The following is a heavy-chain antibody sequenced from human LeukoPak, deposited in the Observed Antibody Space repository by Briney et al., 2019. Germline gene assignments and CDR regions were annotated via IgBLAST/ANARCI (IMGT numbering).Heavy chain of an antibody. V-gene: IGHV4-30-2*01. CDR1: GGSISSGGYS. CDR3: ASYGDYFDY. CDR2: IYHSGST. J-gene: IGHJ4*02. D-gene: IGHD4-17*01. Sequence: SQTLSLTCAVSGGSISSGGYSWSWIRQPPGKGLEWIGYIYHSGSTYYNPSLKSRVTISADRSKNQFSLKLSSVTAADTAVYYCASYGDYFDYWGQGTLVTVSS.